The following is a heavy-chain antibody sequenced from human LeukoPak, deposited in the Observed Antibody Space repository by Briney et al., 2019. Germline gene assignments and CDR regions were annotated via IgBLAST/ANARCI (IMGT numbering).Heavy chain of an antibody. J-gene: IGHJ4*02. Sequence: PRGSRRLSCAASGLTFSSFEMHWVSQAPGKGLEWISYASRSGSRHLYGDSVKGRFTIPRDNAKNSLYLQMNSLRADDTAIYYCAREGSSGYSFDYRGQGTLGTVSS. D-gene: IGHD6-19*01. CDR3: AREGSSGYSFDY. V-gene: IGHV3-48*03. CDR2: ASRSGSRH. CDR1: GLTFSSFE.